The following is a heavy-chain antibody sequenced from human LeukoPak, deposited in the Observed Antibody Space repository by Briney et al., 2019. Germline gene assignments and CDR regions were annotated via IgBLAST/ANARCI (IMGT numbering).Heavy chain of an antibody. Sequence: GGSLRLSCAASGFTVSSNYMSWVRQAPGKGLEWAGRIKSKTDGGATDYPAPVKGRFTISRDDSTNTLYLQMNSLKTEDTAVYYCTTDPGGRQLYLYYDSSAYEPRWAFDIWGQGTMVTVSS. CDR1: GFTVSSNY. CDR2: IKSKTDGGAT. V-gene: IGHV3-15*01. D-gene: IGHD3-22*01. CDR3: TTDPGGRQLYLYYDSSAYEPRWAFDI. J-gene: IGHJ3*02.